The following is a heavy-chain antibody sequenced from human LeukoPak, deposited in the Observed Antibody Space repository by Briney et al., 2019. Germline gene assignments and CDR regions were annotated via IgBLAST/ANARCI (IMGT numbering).Heavy chain of an antibody. CDR1: GFTFSSFW. J-gene: IGHJ4*02. V-gene: IGHV3-7*01. CDR3: ARASPAADY. Sequence: PGGSLRLSCAASGFTFSSFWMSWVRQAPGKGLEWVANINQDGSEKYYVDSVKGRFTISKDNARNSLYLLMNSLRAEDTAVYYCARASPAADYWGQGTLVTVSS. D-gene: IGHD2-2*01. CDR2: INQDGSEK.